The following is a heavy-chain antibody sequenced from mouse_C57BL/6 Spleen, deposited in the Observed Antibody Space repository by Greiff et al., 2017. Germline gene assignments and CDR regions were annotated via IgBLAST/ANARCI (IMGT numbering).Heavy chain of an antibody. J-gene: IGHJ1*03. Sequence: VQLQQPGAELVRPGSSVKLSCKASGYTFTSYWMDWVKQRPGQGLEWIGNIYPSDSETHYNQKFKDKATLTVDKSSSTAYMQLSSLTSEDSAVYYCARPFYYGSSYWYFDVWGTGTTVTVSS. CDR1: GYTFTSYW. CDR2: IYPSDSET. V-gene: IGHV1-61*01. D-gene: IGHD1-1*01. CDR3: ARPFYYGSSYWYFDV.